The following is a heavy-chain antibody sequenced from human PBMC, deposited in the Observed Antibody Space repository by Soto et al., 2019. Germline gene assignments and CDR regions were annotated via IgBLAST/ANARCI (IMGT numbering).Heavy chain of an antibody. CDR1: GYTFTSYD. Sequence: QVQLVQSGAEVRKPGASVNVSCKASGYTFTSYDINWVRQATGQGLEWMGWMNPNSGNTGYAQKFQGRVTMTRNTSISTAYMELSGLRSEDTAVYYCARYYYGSGSADYWGQGTLVTVSS. J-gene: IGHJ4*02. CDR2: MNPNSGNT. CDR3: ARYYYGSGSADY. V-gene: IGHV1-8*01. D-gene: IGHD3-10*01.